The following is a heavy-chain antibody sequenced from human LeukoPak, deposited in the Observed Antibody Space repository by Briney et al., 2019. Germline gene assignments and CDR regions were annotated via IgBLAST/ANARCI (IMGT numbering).Heavy chain of an antibody. V-gene: IGHV3-23*01. J-gene: IGHJ4*02. CDR1: GFTFSSYA. CDR2: ISGSGGNT. CDR3: AKGSHGYSSSSADY. D-gene: IGHD6-6*01. Sequence: GGSLRLSCAASGFTFSSYAMNWVRQAPGKGREWVSDISGSGGNTYYADSVKGRFTISRDNSKNTLYLQMNSLRVDDTAVYSCAKGSHGYSSSSADYWGQGTLVTVSS.